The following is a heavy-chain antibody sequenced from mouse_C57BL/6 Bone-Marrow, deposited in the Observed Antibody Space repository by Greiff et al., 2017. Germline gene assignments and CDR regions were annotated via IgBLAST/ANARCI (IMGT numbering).Heavy chain of an antibody. J-gene: IGHJ4*01. V-gene: IGHV2-6-1*01. CDR3: ARQGIYYDYDDYAMDY. CDR2: LWSDGRT. D-gene: IGHD2-4*01. Sequence: QVQLQQSGPGLVAPSQSLSITCPVSGFSLTSYGVTWVRQPPGKGLGWLLVLWSDGRTTYNSALKSRLSISKDNSKSQVFLKMNSLQTDDTAMYYCARQGIYYDYDDYAMDYWGQGTSVTVSS. CDR1: GFSLTSYG.